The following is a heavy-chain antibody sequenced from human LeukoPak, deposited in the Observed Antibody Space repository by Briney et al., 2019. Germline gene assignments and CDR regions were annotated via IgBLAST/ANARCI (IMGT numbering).Heavy chain of an antibody. D-gene: IGHD6-13*01. Sequence: APVKVSCKASGYTFTSYYMHWVRQAPGQGLEWMGLINPSGGSTSYAQKFQGRVTMTRDTSTSTVYMELSSLRSEDTAVYYCARPSKKYSSSPYYFDYWGQGTLVTVSS. CDR1: GYTFTSYY. J-gene: IGHJ4*02. CDR2: INPSGGST. V-gene: IGHV1-46*01. CDR3: ARPSKKYSSSPYYFDY.